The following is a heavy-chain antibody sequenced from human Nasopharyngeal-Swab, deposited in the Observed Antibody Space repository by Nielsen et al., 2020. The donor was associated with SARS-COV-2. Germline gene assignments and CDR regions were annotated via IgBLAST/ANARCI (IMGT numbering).Heavy chain of an antibody. D-gene: IGHD6-13*01. CDR2: ISGTSTYI. Sequence: GESLKISCAASGFSFSDYSMNWVRQAPGKGLEWVSSISGTSTYIYYADSVKGRFTISRDNAKNSLYLQMNSLRDEDTAVYYCARDGAAADAFDIWGQGTMVTVSS. CDR3: ARDGAAADAFDI. V-gene: IGHV3-21*01. CDR1: GFSFSDYS. J-gene: IGHJ3*02.